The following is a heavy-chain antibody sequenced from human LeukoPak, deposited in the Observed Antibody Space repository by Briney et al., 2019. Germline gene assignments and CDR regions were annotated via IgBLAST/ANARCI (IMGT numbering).Heavy chain of an antibody. Sequence: ATVKVSCKASGYTFRELSMHWVRQAPGKGLEWMGDFYHDDGETMYAQKFQGRVTMTDDTSTDTAYMELSSLRSEDTAVYCCATGYCYDYSGYYLYYVDYWGQGTLVTVS. CDR2: FYHDDGET. CDR3: ATGYCYDYSGYYLYYVDY. J-gene: IGHJ4*02. V-gene: IGHV1-24*01. D-gene: IGHD3-22*01. CDR1: GYTFRELS.